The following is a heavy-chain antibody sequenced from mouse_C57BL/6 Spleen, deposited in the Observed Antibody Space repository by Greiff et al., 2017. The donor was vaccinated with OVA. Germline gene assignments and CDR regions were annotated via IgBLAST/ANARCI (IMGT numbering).Heavy chain of an antibody. CDR3: AREGYYYGSSHWYFDF. CDR1: GYTFTSYW. J-gene: IGHJ1*03. Sequence: QVQLQQPGAELVRPGSSVKLSCKASGYTFTSYWMDWVKQRPGQGLEWIGNIYPSDSETHYNQKFKDKATLTVDKSSSTAYMQLSSLTSEDSAVYYCAREGYYYGSSHWYFDFWGTGTTVTVSS. CDR2: IYPSDSET. V-gene: IGHV1-61*01. D-gene: IGHD1-1*01.